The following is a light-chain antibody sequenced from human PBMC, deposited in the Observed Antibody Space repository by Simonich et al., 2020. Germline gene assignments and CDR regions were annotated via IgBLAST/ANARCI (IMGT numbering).Light chain of an antibody. Sequence: QSALTQPASVSGSPGQSITISCTGTSSDVGGYNYVSWYQQHPGKAPKLMIYDVSKRPSGVSKRCSGAKSGNTASLTISGLQAEDEADYYCSSYTSSSNWVFGGGTKLTVL. CDR1: SSDVGGYNY. J-gene: IGLJ3*02. V-gene: IGLV2-14*01. CDR2: DVS. CDR3: SSYTSSSNWV.